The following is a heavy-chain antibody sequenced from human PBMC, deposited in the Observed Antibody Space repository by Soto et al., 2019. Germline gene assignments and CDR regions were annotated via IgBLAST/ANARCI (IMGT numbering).Heavy chain of an antibody. J-gene: IGHJ6*02. D-gene: IGHD3-22*01. V-gene: IGHV1-2*04. Sequence: ASVKVSCKASGYTFTGYYMHWVRQAPGQGLEWMGWINPNSGGTNYAQKFQGWVTMTRDTSISTAYMELSRLRSDDTAVYYCARGTPLYYYDSSGYYKPNYYYYYGMDVWGQGTTVTVSS. CDR3: ARGTPLYYYDSSGYYKPNYYYYYGMDV. CDR2: INPNSGGT. CDR1: GYTFTGYY.